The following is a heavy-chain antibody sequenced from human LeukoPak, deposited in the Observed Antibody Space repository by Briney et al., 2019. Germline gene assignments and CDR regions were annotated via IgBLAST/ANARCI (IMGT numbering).Heavy chain of an antibody. V-gene: IGHV4-61*02. Sequence: SETLSLTCTVSGGSISSGSYYWRWIRQPAGKGLEWIGRIYTSGSTNYNPSLKSRVTLSVDTSKNQFSLKLSSVTAADTAVYYCARDCTTVTTGRAFDIWGQGTMVTVSS. CDR3: ARDCTTVTTGRAFDI. D-gene: IGHD4-17*01. CDR1: GGSISSGSYY. CDR2: IYTSGST. J-gene: IGHJ3*02.